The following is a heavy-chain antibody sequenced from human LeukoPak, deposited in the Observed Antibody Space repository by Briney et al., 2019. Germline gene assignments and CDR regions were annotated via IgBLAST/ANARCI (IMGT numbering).Heavy chain of an antibody. CDR3: ASALYYYYMDV. CDR1: GASISSGGHD. V-gene: IGHV4-31*03. J-gene: IGHJ6*03. Sequence: SETLSLTCTVSGASISSGGHDWSWIRQHPGKGLEWIGYIYYSGSTYYNPSLKSRVTISLDTSKNHFSLKLSSVTAADTAVYYCASALYYYYMDVWGKGTTVTVSS. CDR2: IYYSGST.